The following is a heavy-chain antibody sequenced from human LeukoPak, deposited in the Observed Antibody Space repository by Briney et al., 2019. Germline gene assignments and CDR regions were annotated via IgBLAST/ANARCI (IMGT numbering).Heavy chain of an antibody. V-gene: IGHV3-7*04. D-gene: IGHD3-10*01. CDR1: GFIFSNYW. Sequence: PGGSLRLSCAASGFIFSNYWMTWVRQAPGKGLEWVANIKEDGSEKYYVDSVKGRFTISRDNAKNSLYLQMNSLRAEDTAAYYCSGGSRFVDYWGQGTLVTVSS. CDR2: IKEDGSEK. J-gene: IGHJ4*02. CDR3: SGGSRFVDY.